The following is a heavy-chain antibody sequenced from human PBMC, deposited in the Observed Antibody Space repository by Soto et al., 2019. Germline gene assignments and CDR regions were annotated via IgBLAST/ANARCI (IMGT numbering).Heavy chain of an antibody. CDR3: AEGFRKYSYVTDAFDI. CDR2: ISWKSGSI. CDR1: GFTFDDYA. Sequence: GGSLRLSCAASGFTFDDYAMHWVRQAPGQGLEWVSGISWKSGSIGYADSVKGRFTISRDNAKNSLYLQMNSLRAEDTALYYCAEGFRKYSYVTDAFDIWGQGTMVTVSS. V-gene: IGHV3-9*01. J-gene: IGHJ3*02. D-gene: IGHD5-18*01.